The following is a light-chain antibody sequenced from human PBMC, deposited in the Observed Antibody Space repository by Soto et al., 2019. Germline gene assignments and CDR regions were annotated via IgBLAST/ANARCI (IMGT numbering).Light chain of an antibody. CDR2: EVN. CDR1: SSDVGGYNF. V-gene: IGLV2-14*01. Sequence: QSALTQPASVSGSPGQSITISCTGTSSDVGGYNFVSWYQQHPGKAPRLIIYEVNNRPSGVSDRFSGSKSGNTASLTISGLQAEDEADYYCSSYPLRSTLVLFGGGTKLTV. CDR3: SSYPLRSTLVL. J-gene: IGLJ3*02.